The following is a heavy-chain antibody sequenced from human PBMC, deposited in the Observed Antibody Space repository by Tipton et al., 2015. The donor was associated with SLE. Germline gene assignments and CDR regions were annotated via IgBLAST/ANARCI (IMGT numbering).Heavy chain of an antibody. CDR2: IYYSGST. V-gene: IGHV4-59*12. D-gene: IGHD5-24*01. J-gene: IGHJ6*03. Sequence: TLSLTCTVTGGSISSYYWSWIRQPPGKGLEWIGYIYYSGSTNYNPSLKSRVTMSADTSKNQLSLKLSSVTAADTAVYYCARAEMTTEGSAFYFYVDVWGKGTTVTVSS. CDR1: GGSISSYY. CDR3: ARAEMTTEGSAFYFYVDV.